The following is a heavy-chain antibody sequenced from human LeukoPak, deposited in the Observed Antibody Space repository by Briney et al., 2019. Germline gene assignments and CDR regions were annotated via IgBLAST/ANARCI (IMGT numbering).Heavy chain of an antibody. J-gene: IGHJ4*02. CDR2: ISAGNGNT. CDR1: GYTFTNYA. CDR3: ARAPGGDY. Sequence: ASVKVSCKASGYTFTNYAIHWVRQAPGQRLEWMGWISAGNGNTKYSQKFQGRVTITRDTSASTVYMEVSSLRSEDTAVYYCARAPGGDYWGQGALVTVSS. V-gene: IGHV1-3*01. D-gene: IGHD3-16*01.